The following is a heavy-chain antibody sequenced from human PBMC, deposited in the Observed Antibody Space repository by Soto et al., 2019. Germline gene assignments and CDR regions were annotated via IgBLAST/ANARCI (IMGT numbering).Heavy chain of an antibody. CDR2: ISYDGGNK. J-gene: IGHJ4*02. CDR3: ASLDWNYDV. D-gene: IGHD1-7*01. V-gene: IGHV3-30-3*01. Sequence: PGGSLRLSCAASGFTFNNYAMHWVRQAPGKGLEWVAVISYDGGNKYYADSVKGRFTISRDNAKNTVSLQMNSLSAEDTAVYYCASLDWNYDVWGQGTQVTVSS. CDR1: GFTFNNYA.